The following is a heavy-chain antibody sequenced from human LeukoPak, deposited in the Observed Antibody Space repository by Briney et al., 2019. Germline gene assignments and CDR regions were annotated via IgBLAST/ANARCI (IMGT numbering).Heavy chain of an antibody. Sequence: GASVKVSCKASGYTFTGYYMHWVRQAPGQGLEWMGWINPNSGGTNYAQKFQGRVTMTRDTSISTAYMELSRLRSDDTAVYYCARPNYDFWSGYYTFPFDYWGQGTLVTVSS. CDR1: GYTFTGYY. CDR2: INPNSGGT. CDR3: ARPNYDFWSGYYTFPFDY. V-gene: IGHV1-2*02. J-gene: IGHJ4*02. D-gene: IGHD3-3*01.